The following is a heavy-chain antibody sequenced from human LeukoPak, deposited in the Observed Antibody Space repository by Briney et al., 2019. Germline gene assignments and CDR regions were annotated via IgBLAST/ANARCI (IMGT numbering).Heavy chain of an antibody. CDR1: GFTSSTYA. CDR3: AKEDWYFDL. V-gene: IGHV3-23*01. Sequence: GGSLRPSCAASGFTSSTYAMSWVRQAPGKGLEWVSAISGSVGSTYYADSVTGRFTISRDNSKNTLYLQMNSLRAEDTAVYYCAKEDWYFDLWGRGTLVTVSS. J-gene: IGHJ2*01. CDR2: ISGSVGST.